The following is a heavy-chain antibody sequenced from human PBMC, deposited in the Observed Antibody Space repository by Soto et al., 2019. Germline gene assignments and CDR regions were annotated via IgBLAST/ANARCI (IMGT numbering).Heavy chain of an antibody. V-gene: IGHV3-23*01. CDR2: IRGDGGQT. J-gene: IGHJ4*02. Sequence: GGSLRLSCTASGFTFTSYGMGWVRQAPGKGLQWVSTIRGDGGQTHYTDSVKGRFSISRDNSKNTVYLQMDSLRAEDTAMYFCARDVGLDSDDFFAYWGQGTQVTVAS. D-gene: IGHD3-9*01. CDR1: GFTFTSYG. CDR3: ARDVGLDSDDFFAY.